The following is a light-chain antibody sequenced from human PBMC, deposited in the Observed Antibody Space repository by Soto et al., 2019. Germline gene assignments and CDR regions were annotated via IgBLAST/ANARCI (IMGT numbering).Light chain of an antibody. CDR1: QSLCSRC. V-gene: IGKV3-20*01. Sequence: ETVLTQSPGTLSLSPGERVTLSCRTSQSLCSRCFAWYQQKPGQSPRLLIYGASTRATGIPDRFSGSGSWTDFNLTISSMEPEDFVVYYCQRYGTTPWTFGQGTKVGIK. CDR3: QRYGTTPWT. J-gene: IGKJ1*01. CDR2: GAS.